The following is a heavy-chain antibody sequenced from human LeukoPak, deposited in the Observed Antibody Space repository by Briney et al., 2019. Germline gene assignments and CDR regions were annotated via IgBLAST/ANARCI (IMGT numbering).Heavy chain of an antibody. Sequence: GGSLRLSCAASGFTFSSYAMHWVRQAPGKGLEWVAVISYDGSNKYYADSVKGRFTISRDNSKNTLYLQMNSPRAEDTAVYYCARDWSNYVLDYWGQGTLVTVSS. CDR2: ISYDGSNK. CDR3: ARDWSNYVLDY. D-gene: IGHD4-11*01. J-gene: IGHJ4*02. CDR1: GFTFSSYA. V-gene: IGHV3-30-3*01.